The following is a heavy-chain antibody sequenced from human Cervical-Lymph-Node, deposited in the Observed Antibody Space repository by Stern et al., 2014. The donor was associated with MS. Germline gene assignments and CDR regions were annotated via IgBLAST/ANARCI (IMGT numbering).Heavy chain of an antibody. CDR3: ARRAGGLIAAGSLGY. Sequence: EVQLVESGGRLVKPGESLTLSCAASGFPFDTYTMHWVRQSPGRGLEWVSSISTESSYKNYADSVKARFTISRDNANNSLFLQMNSLRPEDTAVYYCARRAGGLIAAGSLGYWGQGILVTVSS. CDR1: GFPFDTYT. D-gene: IGHD6-25*01. CDR2: ISTESSYK. V-gene: IGHV3-21*01. J-gene: IGHJ4*02.